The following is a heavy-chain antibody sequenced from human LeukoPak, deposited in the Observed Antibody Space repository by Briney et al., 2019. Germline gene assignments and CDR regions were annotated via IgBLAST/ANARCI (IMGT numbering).Heavy chain of an antibody. CDR1: GGSISSYY. CDR3: AGIVVVTTSDAFDI. D-gene: IGHD2-21*02. J-gene: IGHJ3*02. CDR2: IYYSGST. V-gene: IGHV4-59*08. Sequence: PSETLSLTCTVSGGSISSYYWSWIRQPPGKGLEWIGYIYYSGSTNYNPSLKSRVTISVDTSKNQFSLKLSSVTAADTAVYYCAGIVVVTTSDAFDIWGQGTMVTVSS.